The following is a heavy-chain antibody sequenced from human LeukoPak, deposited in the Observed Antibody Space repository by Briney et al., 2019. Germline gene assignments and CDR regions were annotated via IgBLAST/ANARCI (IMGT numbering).Heavy chain of an antibody. J-gene: IGHJ5*02. D-gene: IGHD6-13*01. CDR3: ARVSSSWRNWFDP. Sequence: SETLSLTCTVSNYSISSANYWGWIRQPPGKGLEWIGSIYHSGNTYYNPSLKSRVTISVDTSKNQFSLKLSSVTAADTAVYYCARVSSSWRNWFDPWGQGTLVTVSS. CDR1: NYSISSANY. CDR2: IYHSGNT. V-gene: IGHV4-38-2*02.